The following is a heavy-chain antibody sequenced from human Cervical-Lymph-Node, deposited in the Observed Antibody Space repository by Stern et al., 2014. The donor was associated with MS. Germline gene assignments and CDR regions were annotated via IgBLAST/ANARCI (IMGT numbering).Heavy chain of an antibody. CDR2: IYPGDSDT. CDR1: GYNFPDYW. CDR3: ARPKNYAAGNSPFDY. D-gene: IGHD4/OR15-4a*01. J-gene: IGHJ4*02. Sequence: MQLVQSGAEVKQPGESLKISCKASGYNFPDYWIGWVRQMPGKGLEWMAIIYPGDSDTRYSPSYQGQFTLSVDKSSSTAYLQWSSLKASDTALYYCARPKNYAAGNSPFDYGGQGTLVTVSS. V-gene: IGHV5-51*01.